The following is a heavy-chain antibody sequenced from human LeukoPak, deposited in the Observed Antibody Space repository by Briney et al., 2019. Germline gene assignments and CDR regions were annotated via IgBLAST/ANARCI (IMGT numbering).Heavy chain of an antibody. V-gene: IGHV4-31*03. CDR1: GGSISSGGYY. Sequence: SETLSLTCTVSGGSISSGGYYWSWIRQHPGKGLEWIGYIYDSGSTYYNPSLKSRVTISVDTSKNQFSLKLSSVTAADTAVYYCARETGDSGYGIDYWGQGTLVTVSS. CDR2: IYDSGST. CDR3: ARETGDSGYGIDY. J-gene: IGHJ4*02. D-gene: IGHD5-12*01.